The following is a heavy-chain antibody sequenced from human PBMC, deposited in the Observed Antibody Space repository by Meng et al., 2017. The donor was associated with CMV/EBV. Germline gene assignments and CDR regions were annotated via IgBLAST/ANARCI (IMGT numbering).Heavy chain of an antibody. CDR1: GGSISSSSYY. CDR3: ARGEQWLARIFDY. V-gene: IGHV4-39*07. Sequence: GSLRLSCTVSGGSISSSSYYWGWIRQPPGKGLEWIGSIYYSGSTYYNPSLKSRVTISVDTSKNQFSLKLSSVTAADTAVYYCARGEQWLARIFDYWGQGTLVTVPQ. CDR2: IYYSGST. D-gene: IGHD6-19*01. J-gene: IGHJ4*02.